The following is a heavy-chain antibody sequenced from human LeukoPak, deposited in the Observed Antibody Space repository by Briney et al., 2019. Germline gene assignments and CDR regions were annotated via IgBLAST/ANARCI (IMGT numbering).Heavy chain of an antibody. Sequence: SETLSLTCTVSGGSISSYYWSWIRQPPGKGLEWIGYIYYSGSAYYNPSLKSRVTISVDTSKNQFSLRLSSVTAAGTAVYYCARTTLYNSGWTPANFDYWGQGTLVTVSS. V-gene: IGHV4-59*08. CDR2: IYYSGSA. J-gene: IGHJ4*02. D-gene: IGHD6-19*01. CDR1: GGSISSYY. CDR3: ARTTLYNSGWTPANFDY.